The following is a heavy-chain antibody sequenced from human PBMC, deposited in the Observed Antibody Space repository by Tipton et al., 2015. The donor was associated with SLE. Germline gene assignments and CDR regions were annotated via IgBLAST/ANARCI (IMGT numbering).Heavy chain of an antibody. CDR1: GFTFSNYA. CDR2: IFYRGIT. J-gene: IGHJ5*02. D-gene: IGHD6-13*01. CDR3: ARHTRTGYSSSLWFDP. V-gene: IGHV4-38-2*01. Sequence: LRLSCAASGFTFSNYAMSWVRQAPGKGLDWIGSIFYRGITYYNPSLKSRVTISVDTSKNQFSLKLSSVTAADTAVYTCARHTRTGYSSSLWFDPWGQGTLVTVSS.